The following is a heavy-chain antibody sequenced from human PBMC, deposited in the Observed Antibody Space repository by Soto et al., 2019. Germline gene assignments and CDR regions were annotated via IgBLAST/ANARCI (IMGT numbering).Heavy chain of an antibody. J-gene: IGHJ3*02. Sequence: HGESLKISCKASGYSFSFYWIGWVRQMPGKGLEWMAIMYPADSDIRYSPSFEAHVTISADKSTSTAFLQWSSLNASDTAMYYCATAYVYDFENSHYYRDAFDIWGQGTLVTVSS. CDR2: MYPADSDI. CDR3: ATAYVYDFENSHYYRDAFDI. CDR1: GYSFSFYW. D-gene: IGHD3-22*01. V-gene: IGHV5-51*01.